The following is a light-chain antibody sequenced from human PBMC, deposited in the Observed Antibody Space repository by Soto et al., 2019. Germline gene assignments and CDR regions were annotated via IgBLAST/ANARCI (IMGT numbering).Light chain of an antibody. J-gene: IGKJ2*01. V-gene: IGKV3-20*01. CDR1: QSVGSTY. CDR2: AAS. Sequence: EIVLTQSPGTLSLSPGERATLSCRASQSVGSTYFAWYQHRPGQPPRLLIYAASSRETGIPDRFSAIGSGTDFTLTISRLEPEDFAVYYCEQYDSSPYTFGQGTKLEMK. CDR3: EQYDSSPYT.